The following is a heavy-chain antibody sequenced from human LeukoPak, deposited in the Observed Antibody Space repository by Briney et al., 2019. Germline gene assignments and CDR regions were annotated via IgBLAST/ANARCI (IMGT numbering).Heavy chain of an antibody. J-gene: IGHJ4*02. V-gene: IGHV3-64*01. Sequence: GSLRLSCAASGFTFSSYGMHWVRQAPGKGLEYVSAISSTGTSTYYANSVKGRFTISRDNSKNTLYLQMGSLRGEDMAVYYCARVGKTSSAYWGQGTLVTVSS. CDR3: ARVGKTSSAY. CDR1: GFTFSSYG. CDR2: ISSTGTST.